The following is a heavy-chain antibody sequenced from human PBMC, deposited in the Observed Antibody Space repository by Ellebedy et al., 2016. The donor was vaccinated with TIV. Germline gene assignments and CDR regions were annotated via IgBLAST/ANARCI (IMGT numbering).Heavy chain of an antibody. D-gene: IGHD3-22*01. Sequence: PGGSLRLSCAASGFRFSSYWLHWVRQVPGKGLVWVSRINSDGSSISHADSVKGRFTISRDNSKNTLYLQMNSLRAEDTAVYYCARDLEHYYDSSGYYEGDYWGQGTLVTVSS. CDR2: INSDGSSI. CDR3: ARDLEHYYDSSGYYEGDY. CDR1: GFRFSSYW. V-gene: IGHV3-74*01. J-gene: IGHJ4*02.